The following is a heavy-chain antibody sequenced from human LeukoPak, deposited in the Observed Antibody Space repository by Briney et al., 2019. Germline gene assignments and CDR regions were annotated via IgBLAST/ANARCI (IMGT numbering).Heavy chain of an antibody. D-gene: IGHD6-19*01. J-gene: IGHJ2*01. Sequence: GGSLRLSCAASGFTFSSYAMSWVRQAPGKGLECISGFSGSGGSTYYADSVKGRFTISRDNSKNTLYLQMNSLRAEDTAVYYCAKDSSSGWFRVAWYFDLWGRGTLVTVSS. V-gene: IGHV3-23*01. CDR1: GFTFSSYA. CDR2: FSGSGGST. CDR3: AKDSSSGWFRVAWYFDL.